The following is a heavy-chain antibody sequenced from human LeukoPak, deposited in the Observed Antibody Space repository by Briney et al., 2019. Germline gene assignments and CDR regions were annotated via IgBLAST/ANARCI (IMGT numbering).Heavy chain of an antibody. CDR3: ARAAWELLGTRKLTY. CDR2: INHSGST. D-gene: IGHD1-26*01. Sequence: PSETLSLTCAVSGGSFSGHYLSWIRQPPGMGLEWIGEINHSGSTNYSPSLKSRVTVSVDTSKNQFSLQLSSVTAADTAVYYCARAAWELLGTRKLTYWGPGTLITVSS. V-gene: IGHV4-34*01. J-gene: IGHJ4*02. CDR1: GGSFSGHY.